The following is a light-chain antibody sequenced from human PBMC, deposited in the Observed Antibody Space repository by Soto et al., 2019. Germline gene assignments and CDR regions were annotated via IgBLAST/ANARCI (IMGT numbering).Light chain of an antibody. CDR3: QQYSSWYT. J-gene: IGKJ2*01. Sequence: DLQMTQSPSTLSASVGDRVTITCRASQSISSWLAWYQQKPGKAPKLLISDVSSLESGVPSRFSGSGSGTEFTLTISSLQPDDFATYYCQQYSSWYTFGQGTKLEIK. V-gene: IGKV1-5*01. CDR1: QSISSW. CDR2: DVS.